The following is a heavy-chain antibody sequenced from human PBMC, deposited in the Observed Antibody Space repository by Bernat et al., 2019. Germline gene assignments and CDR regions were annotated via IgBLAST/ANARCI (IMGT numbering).Heavy chain of an antibody. Sequence: EVQLVQSGAEVKKPGESLKISCKGSGYSFTSYWIGWVRQMPGKGLEWMGIIYPGDSDTRYSPSCQGQVTISADKSISTAYLQWSSLKASDTAMYYCATSSGPYDYVWGSYRYTNYFDYWGQGTLVTVSS. CDR3: ATSSGPYDYVWGSYRYTNYFDY. J-gene: IGHJ4*02. CDR2: IYPGDSDT. V-gene: IGHV5-51*03. CDR1: GYSFTSYW. D-gene: IGHD3-16*02.